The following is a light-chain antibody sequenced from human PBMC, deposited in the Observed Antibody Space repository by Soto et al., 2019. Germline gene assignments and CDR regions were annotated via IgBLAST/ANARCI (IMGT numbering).Light chain of an antibody. CDR3: QQYDNSPQVT. CDR2: SAS. V-gene: IGKV3-20*01. J-gene: IGKJ5*01. Sequence: EIVLTQSPGTLSLSPGERATLSCRASQSVSSSYLAWYQQKPGQAPRLLIYSASTRATGIPDRFTGSGSGTDFTLSISRLEPEDFAMYYCQQYDNSPQVTFGQGTRLEIK. CDR1: QSVSSSY.